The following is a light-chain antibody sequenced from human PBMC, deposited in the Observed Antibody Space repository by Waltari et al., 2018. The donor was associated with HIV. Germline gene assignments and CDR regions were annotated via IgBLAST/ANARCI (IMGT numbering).Light chain of an antibody. Sequence: DIQLTQSPSFLSASVGDRVTVTCRAGQGISTYLAWYQQKPGKAPKPLIYAASTLQTGVPSRFSGSGSGTEFTLTISSLQPEDFATYYCQQVNMPFTFGPGTKVDIK. CDR3: QQVNMPFT. CDR1: QGISTY. J-gene: IGKJ3*01. CDR2: AAS. V-gene: IGKV1-9*01.